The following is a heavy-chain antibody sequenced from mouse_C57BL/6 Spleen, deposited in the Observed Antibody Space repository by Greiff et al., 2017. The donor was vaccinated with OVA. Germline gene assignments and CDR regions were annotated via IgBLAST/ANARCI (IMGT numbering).Heavy chain of an antibody. CDR1: GYAFTNYL. D-gene: IGHD2-4*01. Sequence: VQLQQSGAELVRPGTSVKVSCKASGYAFTNYLIEWVKQRPGQGLEWIGVINPGSGGTNYNEKFKGKATLTADKSSSTAYMQRSSLTSEDSAVYFCSRAGDYDGGDYYAMDYWGQGTSVTVSS. J-gene: IGHJ4*01. CDR2: INPGSGGT. V-gene: IGHV1-54*01. CDR3: SRAGDYDGGDYYAMDY.